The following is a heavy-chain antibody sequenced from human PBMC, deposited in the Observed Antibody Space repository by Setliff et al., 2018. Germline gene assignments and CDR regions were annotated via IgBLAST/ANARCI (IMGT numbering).Heavy chain of an antibody. Sequence: GASVKVSCKASGGTFSSYGISWVRQAPGQGLEWLGGTIPNFGTTNYAQEFQGRVTIITDESTSTAYTELSSLRFEDTAVYYCAREGVDTRSSTDYRYYMGVWGKGTTVTSP. D-gene: IGHD5-18*01. J-gene: IGHJ6*03. CDR1: GGTFSSYG. CDR2: TIPNFGTT. CDR3: AREGVDTRSSTDYRYYMGV. V-gene: IGHV1-69*05.